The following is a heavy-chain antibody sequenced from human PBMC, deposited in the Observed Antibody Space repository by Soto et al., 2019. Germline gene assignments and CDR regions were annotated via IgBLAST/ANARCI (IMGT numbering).Heavy chain of an antibody. D-gene: IGHD2-21*02. CDR1: GGSISSYY. CDR2: LSYTGST. Sequence: SETLSLTCTVSGGSISSYYWSWIRQPPGKGLEWIGYLSYTGSTNYNASLQSRVTISADTSKNQFSLKLTSVTAADTAIYYCARASYCGSGCYYYFDYWGQGALVTV. V-gene: IGHV4-59*01. CDR3: ARASYCGSGCYYYFDY. J-gene: IGHJ4*02.